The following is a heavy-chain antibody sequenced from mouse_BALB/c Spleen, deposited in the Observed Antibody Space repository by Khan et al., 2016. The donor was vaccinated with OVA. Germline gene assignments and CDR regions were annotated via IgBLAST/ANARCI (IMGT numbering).Heavy chain of an antibody. D-gene: IGHD2-10*01. Sequence: VQLLETGPGLVAPSQSLSITCTVSGFSLTGYCVTWVRQPPGKGLEWLGMIWGDGTTDYNYALKSRLSIKKDNSKSQVFPKMNRLQPDDEARYYCTSAYSSNDREAMDYWGEGTSVTVSS. CDR3: TSAYSSNDREAMDY. CDR2: IWGDGTT. V-gene: IGHV2-6-7*01. CDR1: GFSLTGYC. J-gene: IGHJ4*01.